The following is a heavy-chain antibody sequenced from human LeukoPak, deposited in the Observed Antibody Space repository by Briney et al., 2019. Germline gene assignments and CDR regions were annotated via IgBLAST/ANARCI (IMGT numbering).Heavy chain of an antibody. Sequence: SETLSLTCTVSDYSISSGIYYWAWIRQPPGKGLEWIGTIFYSGTTFYNLSLKGRVTISVDTSKNQFSLKVNSVTAADTAVYYCARNTWTDADNWFDPWGQGSLVTVSS. V-gene: IGHV4-39*01. CDR1: DYSISSGIYY. CDR3: ARNTWTDADNWFDP. D-gene: IGHD1-1*01. J-gene: IGHJ5*02. CDR2: IFYSGTT.